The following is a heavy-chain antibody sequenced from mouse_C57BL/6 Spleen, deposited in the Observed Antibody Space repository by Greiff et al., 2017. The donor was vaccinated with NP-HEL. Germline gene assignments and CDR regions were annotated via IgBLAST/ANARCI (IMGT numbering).Heavy chain of an antibody. CDR1: GYTFTSYW. CDR2: FDPNSGGI. CDR3: ATYYGSREGIDY. J-gene: IGHJ2*01. D-gene: IGHD1-1*01. V-gene: IGHV1-72*01. Sequence: VQLQQPGAELVKPGASVKLSCKASGYTFTSYWMHWVKQRSGRGLEWIGRFDPNSGGIKYNEKFKSKATLTVDKPSSTDYMLISSLTSDDSAVSYCATYYGSREGIDYWGQGTTLTVSS.